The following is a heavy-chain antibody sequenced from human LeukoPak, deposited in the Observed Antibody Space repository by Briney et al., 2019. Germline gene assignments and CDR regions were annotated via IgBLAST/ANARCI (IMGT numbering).Heavy chain of an antibody. Sequence: ASVKVSCKASGYTFTGYYMHWVRQAPGQGLEWMGWINPNSGGTNYAQKFQGWVTMTRDTSINTAYMELSRLRSDDTAVYYCARDQGKWIQLWSFDYWGQGTLVTVSS. CDR1: GYTFTGYY. CDR3: ARDQGKWIQLWSFDY. CDR2: INPNSGGT. D-gene: IGHD5-18*01. V-gene: IGHV1-2*04. J-gene: IGHJ4*02.